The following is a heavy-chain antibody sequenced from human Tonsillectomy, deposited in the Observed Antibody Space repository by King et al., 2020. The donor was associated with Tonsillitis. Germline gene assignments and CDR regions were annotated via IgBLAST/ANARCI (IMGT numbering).Heavy chain of an antibody. CDR2: INPGNGNT. V-gene: IGHV1-3*01. CDR3: AREKWGSGWGY. CDR1: GYTFTSYA. Sequence: QLVQSGAEVKKPGASVKVSCKASGYTFTSYAMHWVRQAPGQALEWMGWINPGNGNTKYSQKFQGRVTITRDTSASTAYMEMSSLRSEDTAVYYCAREKWGSGWGYWGPGTLVTGSS. D-gene: IGHD1-26*01. J-gene: IGHJ4*02.